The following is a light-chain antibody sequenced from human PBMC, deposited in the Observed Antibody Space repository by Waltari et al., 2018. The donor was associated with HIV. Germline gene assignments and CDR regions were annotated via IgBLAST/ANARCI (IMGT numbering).Light chain of an antibody. CDR2: DVS. CDR3: SSYTSSSTPLVV. Sequence: QSALTQPASVSGPPGQSITISCTGTSSDAGCYNYVSCYQQHPGKAPKLMMYDVSNRPSGVSNRFSGSKSGNTASLTISGLQAEDEADYYCSSYTSSSTPLVVFGGGTKLTVL. CDR1: SSDAGCYNY. V-gene: IGLV2-14*03. J-gene: IGLJ2*01.